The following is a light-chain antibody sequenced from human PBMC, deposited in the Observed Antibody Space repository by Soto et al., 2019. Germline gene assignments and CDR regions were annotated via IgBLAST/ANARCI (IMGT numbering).Light chain of an antibody. Sequence: VIRQSPISWTVNPGEPDAISCRSSQSLLHSNGYNYLDWYLQKPGQSPQLLIYLGSNRASGVPDRFSGSGSGTDFTLKISRVEAEDVGVYYCMQDLQHTRKFGQGTKVEIK. CDR3: MQDLQHTRK. CDR2: LGS. J-gene: IGKJ1*01. V-gene: IGKV2-28*01. CDR1: QSLLHSNGYNY.